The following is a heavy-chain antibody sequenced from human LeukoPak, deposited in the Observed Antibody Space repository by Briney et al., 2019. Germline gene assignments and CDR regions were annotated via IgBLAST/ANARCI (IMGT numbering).Heavy chain of an antibody. CDR1: GFTFSSYA. D-gene: IGHD3-10*01. Sequence: PGGSLRLSCAASGFTFSSYAMSWVRQAPGKGLEWVSAISGSGGSTYYADSVKGRFTISRDNSKNTLYLQMNSLRAEDTAVYYCAKDRARITMVRGVEHDYWGQGTLVTVSS. CDR2: ISGSGGST. J-gene: IGHJ4*02. CDR3: AKDRARITMVRGVEHDY. V-gene: IGHV3-23*01.